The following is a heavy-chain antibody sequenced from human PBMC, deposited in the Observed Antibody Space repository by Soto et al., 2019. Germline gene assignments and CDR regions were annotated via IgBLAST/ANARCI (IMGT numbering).Heavy chain of an antibody. CDR1: GYTFTDYD. D-gene: IGHD2-15*01. CDR2: MNPNSGET. Sequence: QEQLVQSGAEVKKPGASVKVSCKTSGYTFTDYDINWVRQATGQGLEWIGWMNPNSGETGYAQKFQGRVNMTRSAYLSTAYLELSSLRSEDTAVYYCARVAVAARPRWYNWFDPWGQGTLVTVSS. J-gene: IGHJ5*02. CDR3: ARVAVAARPRWYNWFDP. V-gene: IGHV1-8*01.